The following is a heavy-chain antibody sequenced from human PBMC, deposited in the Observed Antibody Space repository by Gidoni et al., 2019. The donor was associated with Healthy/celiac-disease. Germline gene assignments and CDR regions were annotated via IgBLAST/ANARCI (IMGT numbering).Heavy chain of an antibody. CDR3: ARSPGSINWNDEDY. J-gene: IGHJ4*02. CDR1: GYTFTGYY. CDR2: INPNSGGT. D-gene: IGHD1-1*01. V-gene: IGHV1-2*06. Sequence: QVQLVQSGAEAQKPGASVKVSCKASGYTFTGYYMHWVRQAPGQGLEWMGRINPNSGGTNYAQKFQGRVTMTRDTSISTAYMELSRLRSDDTAVYYCARSPGSINWNDEDYWGQGTLVTVSS.